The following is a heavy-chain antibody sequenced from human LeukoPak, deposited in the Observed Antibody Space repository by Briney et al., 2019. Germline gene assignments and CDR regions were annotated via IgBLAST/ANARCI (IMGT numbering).Heavy chain of an antibody. D-gene: IGHD3-22*01. J-gene: IGHJ4*02. CDR3: TRRLSYYDSSGSDY. CDR1: GFTFSGSA. CDR2: IRSKANSYAT. Sequence: PGGSLRLSCAASGFTFSGSAMHWVRQASGKGLEWVGRIRSKANSYATAYAASVKGRFTISRDDSKNTAYLQMNRLKTEDTAVYYCTRRLSYYDSSGSDYWGQGTLVTVSS. V-gene: IGHV3-73*01.